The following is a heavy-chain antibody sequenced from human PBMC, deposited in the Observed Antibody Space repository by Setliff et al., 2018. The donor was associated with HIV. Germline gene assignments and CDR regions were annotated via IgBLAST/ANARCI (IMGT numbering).Heavy chain of an antibody. CDR3: VRDLGINPQGWFDP. D-gene: IGHD3-16*01. CDR1: GYSFINHA. J-gene: IGHJ5*02. Sequence: GASVKVSCKASGYSFINHAMHWVRQAPGQRLEWMGWISAYNFKTRSAQKLQDRVTMTTDTSTYTAYMELRSLKSDDTAVYYCVRDLGINPQGWFDPWGQGTLVTVSS. CDR2: ISAYNFKT. V-gene: IGHV1-18*04.